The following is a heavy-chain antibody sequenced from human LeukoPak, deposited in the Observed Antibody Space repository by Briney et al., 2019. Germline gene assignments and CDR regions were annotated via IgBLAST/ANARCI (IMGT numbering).Heavy chain of an antibody. V-gene: IGHV3-66*01. D-gene: IGHD3-10*01. J-gene: IGHJ3*02. CDR1: GFTVSSNY. CDR3: ARSLLVQAFDI. Sequence: GGSLRLSCAASGFTVSSNYMSWVRQAPGKGLEWVSVIYSGGSTYYADSVKGRFTISRDNSKNTLYLQMNSLRAEDTAVHYCARSLLVQAFDIWGQGTMVTVSS. CDR2: IYSGGST.